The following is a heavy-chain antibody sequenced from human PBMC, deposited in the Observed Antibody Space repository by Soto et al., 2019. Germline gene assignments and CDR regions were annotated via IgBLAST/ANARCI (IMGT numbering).Heavy chain of an antibody. CDR1: GGTFSSYA. V-gene: IGHV1-69*05. J-gene: IGHJ5*02. Sequence: SVKVSCKASGGTFSSYAISWVRQAPGQGLEWMGGIIPIFGTANYAQKFQGRVTMTRNTSISTAYMELSSLRSEDTAVYYCARRLPMVRGARGLNWFDPWGQGTLVTVSS. CDR3: ARRLPMVRGARGLNWFDP. D-gene: IGHD3-10*01. CDR2: IIPIFGTA.